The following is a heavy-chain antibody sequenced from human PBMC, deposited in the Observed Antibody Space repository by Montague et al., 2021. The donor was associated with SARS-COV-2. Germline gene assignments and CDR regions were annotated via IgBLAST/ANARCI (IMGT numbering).Heavy chain of an antibody. CDR3: ARPALSSGFAFDI. D-gene: IGHD3-22*01. CDR2: INTNTGNP. V-gene: IGHV7-4-1*02. J-gene: IGHJ3*02. Sequence: SVKVSCKASGYTFTNYAMNWVRQAPGQGLEWMGWINTNTGNPTYAQGFTGRFVFSLDTSVSTAYLQISSLRAEDTAVCYCARPALSSGFAFDIWGQGTMVTVSS. CDR1: GYTFTNYA.